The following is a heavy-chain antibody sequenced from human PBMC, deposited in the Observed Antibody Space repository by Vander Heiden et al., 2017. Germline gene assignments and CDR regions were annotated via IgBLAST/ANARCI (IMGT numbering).Heavy chain of an antibody. CDR2: IYYSGST. V-gene: IGHV4-59*08. Sequence: QVQLQESGPGLVKPSETLSLTCPVPGGSISSYYWSWIRQPPGKGLEWIGYIYYSGSTNYNPSLKSRVTISVDTSKNQFSLKLSSVTAADTAVYYCARLPYNWFDPWGQGTLVTVSS. J-gene: IGHJ5*02. CDR1: GGSISSYY. CDR3: ARLPYNWFDP.